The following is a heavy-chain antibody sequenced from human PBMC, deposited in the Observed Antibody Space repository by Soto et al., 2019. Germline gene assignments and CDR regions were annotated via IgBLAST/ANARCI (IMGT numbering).Heavy chain of an antibody. CDR1: GFTVSSNY. CDR3: ARVPTYYYGSGSQPDYYYYGMDV. Sequence: GGSLRLSCAASGFTVSSNYMSWVRRAPGKGLEWVSVIYSGGSTYYADSVKGRFTISRDNSKNTLYLQMNSLRAEDTAVYYCARVPTYYYGSGSQPDYYYYGMDVWGQGTTVTVSS. V-gene: IGHV3-53*01. J-gene: IGHJ6*02. CDR2: IYSGGST. D-gene: IGHD3-10*01.